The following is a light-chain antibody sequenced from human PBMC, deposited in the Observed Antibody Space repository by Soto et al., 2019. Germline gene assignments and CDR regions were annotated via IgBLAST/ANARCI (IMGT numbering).Light chain of an antibody. Sequence: DIQMTQSPSSLSASVGDRVTITCRASQSISSYLNWYQQKPGKAPKLLIYAASSLQSGVPSRFSGSGPGTDFTLTISSLQPEDFATYYCQQSYSTPITFGQGTRLEIK. J-gene: IGKJ5*01. CDR2: AAS. V-gene: IGKV1-39*01. CDR3: QQSYSTPIT. CDR1: QSISSY.